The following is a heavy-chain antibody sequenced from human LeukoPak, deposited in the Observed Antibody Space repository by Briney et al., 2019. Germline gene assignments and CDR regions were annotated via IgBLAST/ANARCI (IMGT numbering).Heavy chain of an antibody. J-gene: IGHJ3*02. V-gene: IGHV3-23*01. CDR1: GFTFSSYA. CDR3: AKDGVVASDAFDI. Sequence: GGSLRLSCAASGFTFSSYAMSWVRQAPGKGLEWVLAISGSGGSTYYADSVKGRFTISRDNSKNTLYLQMNSLRAEDTGVYYCAKDGVVASDAFDIWGQGTMVTVSS. D-gene: IGHD3-22*01. CDR2: ISGSGGST.